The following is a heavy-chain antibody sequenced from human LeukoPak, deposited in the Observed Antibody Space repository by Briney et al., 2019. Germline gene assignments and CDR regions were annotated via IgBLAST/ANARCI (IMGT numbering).Heavy chain of an antibody. D-gene: IGHD2-2*01. Sequence: GSSVKVSCKASGGTFSSYAISWVRQAPGQGLEWMGRIIPILGIANYAQKFQGRVTITADKSTSTAYMELSSLRSEDTAVYYCARDRPFIVVVPAALGGTAYWFDPWGQGTLVTVSS. CDR2: IIPILGIA. CDR1: GGTFSSYA. J-gene: IGHJ5*02. V-gene: IGHV1-69*04. CDR3: ARDRPFIVVVPAALGGTAYWFDP.